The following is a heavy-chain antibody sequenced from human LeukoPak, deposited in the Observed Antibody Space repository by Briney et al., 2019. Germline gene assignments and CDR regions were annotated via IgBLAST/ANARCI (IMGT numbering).Heavy chain of an antibody. Sequence: SETLSLTCAVYGGSFSGYYWSWIRQPPAKGLEWIGEINHSGSTNYNPSLKSRVTISVDTSKNQFSLKLSSVTAADTAVYYCARFPRPIITGTWYGMDVWGQGTTVTVSS. CDR1: GGSFSGYY. V-gene: IGHV4-34*01. J-gene: IGHJ6*02. CDR3: ARFPRPIITGTWYGMDV. CDR2: INHSGST. D-gene: IGHD1-20*01.